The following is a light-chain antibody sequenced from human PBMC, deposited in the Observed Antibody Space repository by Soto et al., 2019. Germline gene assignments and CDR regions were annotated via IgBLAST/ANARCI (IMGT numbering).Light chain of an antibody. J-gene: IGKJ1*01. CDR2: GAS. CDR1: QSVVSVF. CDR3: QQYARALT. V-gene: IGKV3-20*01. Sequence: EIVLTQSPGSLSLSLGERATLSCRPSQSVVSVFFAWYQQKPGQPHRLLMYGASRRATGFADRFSGSGSGTDFSLTIRRLDTEDCGVYDCQQYARALTVGQGTKVEI.